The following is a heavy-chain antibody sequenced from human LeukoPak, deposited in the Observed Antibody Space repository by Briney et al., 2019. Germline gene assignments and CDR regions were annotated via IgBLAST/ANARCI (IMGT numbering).Heavy chain of an antibody. V-gene: IGHV3-23*01. CDR1: GFTFSSYA. Sequence: PGGSLRLSCAASGFTFSSYAMSWVRQAPRKGLEWVSSISVIGGTYYADSVKGRFTISRDNSKNTLYLQMNSLRAEDTAVYYCAKRFSVAGSTYYFDYWGQGTLVPVSS. CDR3: AKRFSVAGSTYYFDY. D-gene: IGHD6-19*01. CDR2: ISVIGGT. J-gene: IGHJ4*02.